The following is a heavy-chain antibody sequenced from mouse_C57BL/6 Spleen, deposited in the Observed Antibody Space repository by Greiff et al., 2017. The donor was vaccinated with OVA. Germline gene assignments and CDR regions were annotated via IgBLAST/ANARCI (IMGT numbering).Heavy chain of an antibody. CDR1: GFSLTSYG. J-gene: IGHJ4*01. D-gene: IGHD2-4*01. CDR3: ARNMITKVYYYAMDY. V-gene: IGHV2-2*01. CDR2: IWSGGST. Sequence: QVQLKQSGPGLVQPSQSLSITCTVSGFSLTSYGVHWVRQSPGKGLEWLGVIWSGGSTDYNAAFISRLSISKDNSKSQVFFKMNSLQADDTAIYYCARNMITKVYYYAMDYWGQGTSVTVSS.